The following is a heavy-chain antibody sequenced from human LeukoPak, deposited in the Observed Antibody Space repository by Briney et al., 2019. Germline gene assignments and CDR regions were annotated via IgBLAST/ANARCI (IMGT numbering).Heavy chain of an antibody. Sequence: GGSLRLSCAASGFTFSSYGMHWVRQAPGKGLEWVAVIWYDGSNKYYADSVKGRFTISRDNSKNTLYLQMNSLRAEDTAVYYCASLAYDSSGRDAFDIWGQGTMVTVSS. D-gene: IGHD3-22*01. CDR2: IWYDGSNK. J-gene: IGHJ3*02. CDR1: GFTFSSYG. V-gene: IGHV3-33*01. CDR3: ASLAYDSSGRDAFDI.